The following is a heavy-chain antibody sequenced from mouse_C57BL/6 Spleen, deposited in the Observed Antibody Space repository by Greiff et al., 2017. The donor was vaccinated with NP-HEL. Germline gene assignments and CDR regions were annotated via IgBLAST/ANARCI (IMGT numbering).Heavy chain of an antibody. Sequence: PGQGLEWIGEIDPSDSYTNYNQKFKGKSTLTVDKSSSTAYMQLSSLTSEDSAVYYCARMDYGSSYAWYFDVWGTGTTVTVSS. CDR3: ARMDYGSSYAWYFDV. V-gene: IGHV1-69*01. D-gene: IGHD1-1*01. CDR2: IDPSDSYT. J-gene: IGHJ1*03.